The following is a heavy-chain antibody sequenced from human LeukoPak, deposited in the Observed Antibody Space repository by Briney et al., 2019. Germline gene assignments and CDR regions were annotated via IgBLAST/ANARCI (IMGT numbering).Heavy chain of an antibody. CDR1: GFTFSSYS. Sequence: GGSLRLSCAASGFTFSSYSMNRVRQAPGKGLEWVSSISSSSSYIYYADSVKGRFTISRDNAKNSLYLQMNSLRVEDTAVYYCTCTREGTGFQFDSWGQGTLVTVSP. V-gene: IGHV3-21*01. D-gene: IGHD3/OR15-3a*01. CDR2: ISSSSSYI. CDR3: TCTREGTGFQFDS. J-gene: IGHJ4*02.